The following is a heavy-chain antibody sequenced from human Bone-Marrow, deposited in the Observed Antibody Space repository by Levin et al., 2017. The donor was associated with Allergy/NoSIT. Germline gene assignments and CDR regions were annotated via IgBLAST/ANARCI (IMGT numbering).Heavy chain of an antibody. CDR1: GFTFSNYG. CDR3: TSDPSPYSNYVANWFDH. V-gene: IGHV3-33*01. D-gene: IGHD4-11*01. CDR2: TWYDESKT. J-gene: IGHJ5*02. Sequence: QPSETLSLTCAASGFTFSNYGLHWVRQAPGKGLEWVAVTWYDESKTYYADSVKGRFTISRDNSKNTLYLQMNDLIVEDTAVYYCTSDPSPYSNYVANWFDHWGQGTLVTVSS.